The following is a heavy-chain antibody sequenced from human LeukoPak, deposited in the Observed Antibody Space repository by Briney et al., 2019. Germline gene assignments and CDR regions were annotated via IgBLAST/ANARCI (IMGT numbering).Heavy chain of an antibody. V-gene: IGHV3-23*01. CDR1: GFTFSSYG. J-gene: IGHJ4*02. CDR3: AKAHEWVLPTRVDY. D-gene: IGHD3-22*01. CDR2: ISGSGGST. Sequence: GGSLRLSCAASGFTFSSYGMSWVRQAPGKGLEWVSAISGSGGSTYYADSVKGRFTISRDNSKNTLYLQMNSLRAEDTAVYYCAKAHEWVLPTRVDYWGQGTLVTVSS.